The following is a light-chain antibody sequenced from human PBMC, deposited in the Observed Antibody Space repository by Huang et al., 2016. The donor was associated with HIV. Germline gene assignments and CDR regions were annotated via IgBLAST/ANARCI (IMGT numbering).Light chain of an antibody. CDR2: AAS. J-gene: IGKJ1*01. CDR3: QQYHGVPWT. CDR1: QGISNS. Sequence: DIQMTQSPSSLSASVGDRVAITCRASQGISNSLAWYQQKQGKAPNLLPYAASRSEGGLTSRVSGSGSGTVYTLTIISLQPEDVAIYHCQQYHGVPWTFGQGTKVEVK. V-gene: IGKV1-NL1*01.